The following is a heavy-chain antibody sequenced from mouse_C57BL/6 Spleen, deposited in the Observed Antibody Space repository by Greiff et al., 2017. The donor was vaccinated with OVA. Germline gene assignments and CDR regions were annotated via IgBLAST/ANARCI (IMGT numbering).Heavy chain of an antibody. J-gene: IGHJ1*03. Sequence: QVQLQQPGAELVRPGSSVKLSCKASGYTFPSYWMHWVKQRPIQGLEWIGNIDSSDSETHYNQKFKDKATLTVAKSPSTAYMQLSSLTSEDSAIYYSERSGKYFDVWGRGTTVSGSS. V-gene: IGHV1-52*01. CDR3: ERSGKYFDV. CDR1: GYTFPSYW. D-gene: IGHD4-1*01. CDR2: IDSSDSET.